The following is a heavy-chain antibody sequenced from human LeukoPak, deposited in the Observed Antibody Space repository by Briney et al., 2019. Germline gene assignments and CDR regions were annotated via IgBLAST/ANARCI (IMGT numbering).Heavy chain of an antibody. CDR1: GGSISSSSYY. CDR2: IYYSGST. V-gene: IGHV4-39*07. J-gene: IGHJ4*02. Sequence: PSETLSLTCTVSGGSISSSSYYWGWIRQPPGKGLEWIGSIYYSGSTYYNPSLKSRVTISVDTSKNQFSLKLSSVTAADTAVYYCARQVSSNLPLWRWYYDSSGYFSPPARYYFDYWGQGTLVTVSS. D-gene: IGHD3-22*01. CDR3: ARQVSSNLPLWRWYYDSSGYFSPPARYYFDY.